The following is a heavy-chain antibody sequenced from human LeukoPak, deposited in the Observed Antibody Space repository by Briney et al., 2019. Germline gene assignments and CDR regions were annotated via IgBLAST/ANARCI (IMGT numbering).Heavy chain of an antibody. Sequence: GGSLRLSCAASGFTFSSYAMSWVRQAPGKELEWVSAISGSGGSTYYADSVKGRFTISRDNSKNTLYLQMNSLRAEDTAVYYCAKDVGYYDSSGYPPLVYWGQGTLVTVSS. J-gene: IGHJ4*02. V-gene: IGHV3-23*01. CDR3: AKDVGYYDSSGYPPLVY. CDR1: GFTFSSYA. CDR2: ISGSGGST. D-gene: IGHD3-22*01.